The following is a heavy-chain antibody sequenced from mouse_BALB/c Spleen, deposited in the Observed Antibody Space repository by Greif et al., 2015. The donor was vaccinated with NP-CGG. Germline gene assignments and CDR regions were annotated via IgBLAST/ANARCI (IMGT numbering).Heavy chain of an antibody. V-gene: IGHV5-4*02. J-gene: IGHJ4*01. Sequence: EVKVEESGGGLVKPGGSLKLSCAASGFTFSDYYMYWVRQTPEKRLEWVATISDGGSXTYYPDSVKGRFTISRDNAKNNLYLQMSSLKSEDTAMYYCARDYYGSSYAMDYWGQGTSVAVSS. D-gene: IGHD1-1*01. CDR2: ISDGGSXT. CDR3: ARDYYGSSYAMDY. CDR1: GFTFSDYY.